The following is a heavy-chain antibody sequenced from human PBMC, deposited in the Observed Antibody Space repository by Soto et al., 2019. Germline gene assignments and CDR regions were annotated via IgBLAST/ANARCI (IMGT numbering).Heavy chain of an antibody. CDR2: INSDGSST. Sequence: GGSLRLSCAASGFTFSSYWMHWVRQAPGKGLVWVSRINSDGSSTSYADSVKGRFTISRDNAKNTLYLQMNSLRAEDTAVYYCAREELFRCSRTSCSTYYYYYGMDVWGQGTTVTVSS. V-gene: IGHV3-74*01. CDR3: AREELFRCSRTSCSTYYYYYGMDV. J-gene: IGHJ6*02. CDR1: GFTFSSYW. D-gene: IGHD2-2*02.